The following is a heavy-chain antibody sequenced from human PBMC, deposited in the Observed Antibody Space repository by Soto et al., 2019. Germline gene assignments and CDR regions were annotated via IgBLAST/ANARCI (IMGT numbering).Heavy chain of an antibody. CDR1: GYTFTNYY. V-gene: IGHV1-46*03. CDR2: IDPSGGTT. J-gene: IGHJ4*02. D-gene: IGHD6-13*01. CDR3: TRGRSSFHPSVDY. Sequence: QVQLVQSGAEVKKPGASVKISCKASGYTFTNYYMHWVRQAPGQGLEWMGIIDPSGGTTSYAHSFQGRVTMPRDTSPSSVQMELSSLRSEDTALYYCTRGRSSFHPSVDYWGQGTLVTVSS.